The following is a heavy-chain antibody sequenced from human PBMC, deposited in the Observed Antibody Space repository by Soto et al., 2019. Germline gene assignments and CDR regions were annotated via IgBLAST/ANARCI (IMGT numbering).Heavy chain of an antibody. CDR3: ARARAGIAVADQDY. Sequence: QVQLVQSGAEVKKPGASVKVSCKASGYTFTSYGISWVRQAPGQGLEWMGWISAYNGNTNYAQKLQGRVTMTTDTSTSSAYMQLRRLRSDDTAVYYWARARAGIAVADQDYWGQGTLVTVSS. J-gene: IGHJ4*02. CDR1: GYTFTSYG. CDR2: ISAYNGNT. V-gene: IGHV1-18*01. D-gene: IGHD6-19*01.